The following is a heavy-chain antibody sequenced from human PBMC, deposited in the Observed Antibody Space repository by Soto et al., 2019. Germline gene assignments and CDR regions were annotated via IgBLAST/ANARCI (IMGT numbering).Heavy chain of an antibody. Sequence: PGGSLRLSCEASGFTFSGYALHWVRQAPGKGLEWVAVMSYNGGTMYYADSVKGRFTISRDNSKNTLYLQLTSLRAEDTAVYFCARANYGDYHDYWGQGTLVTVSS. CDR3: ARANYGDYHDY. J-gene: IGHJ4*02. D-gene: IGHD4-17*01. CDR1: GFTFSGYA. CDR2: MSYNGGTM. V-gene: IGHV3-30-3*01.